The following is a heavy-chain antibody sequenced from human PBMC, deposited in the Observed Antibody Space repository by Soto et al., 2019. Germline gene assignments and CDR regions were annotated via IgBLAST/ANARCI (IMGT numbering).Heavy chain of an antibody. Sequence: PSETLSLTCAVYGGSFSGYYWSWIRQPPGKGLEWIGEINHSGSTNYNPSLKSRVTISVDTSKNQFSLKLSSVTAADTAVYYCAREGPDYYDSSGYYYVDYWGQGTLVTVSS. V-gene: IGHV4-34*01. CDR2: INHSGST. CDR1: GGSFSGYY. CDR3: AREGPDYYDSSGYYYVDY. D-gene: IGHD3-22*01. J-gene: IGHJ4*02.